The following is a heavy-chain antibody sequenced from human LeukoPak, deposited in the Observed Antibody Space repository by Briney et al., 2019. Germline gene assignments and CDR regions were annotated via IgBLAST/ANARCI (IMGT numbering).Heavy chain of an antibody. CDR2: ISAYNGNT. Sequence: ASVKVSCKASGYTFTSYGISWVGQAPGQGLEWMGWISAYNGNTNYAQKLQGRVTMTTDTSTSTAYMELRSLRSDDTAVYYCARDVYCSSTSCYPDYWGQGTLVTVSS. J-gene: IGHJ4*02. CDR1: GYTFTSYG. D-gene: IGHD2-2*01. V-gene: IGHV1-18*01. CDR3: ARDVYCSSTSCYPDY.